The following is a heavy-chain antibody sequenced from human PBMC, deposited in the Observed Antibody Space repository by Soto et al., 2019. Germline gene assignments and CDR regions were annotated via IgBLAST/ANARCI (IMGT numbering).Heavy chain of an antibody. V-gene: IGHV3-30*18. D-gene: IGHD6-6*01. CDR1: GFTFSSYG. CDR3: AKAYSSSSLLD. J-gene: IGHJ4*02. CDR2: ISYDGSNK. Sequence: GGSLRLSCAASGFTFSSYGMHWVRQAPGKRLEGVAVISYDGSNKYYADSVKGRFTISRDNSKNTLYLQMNSLRAEDTAVYYCAKAYSSSSLLDWGQGTLVTVSS.